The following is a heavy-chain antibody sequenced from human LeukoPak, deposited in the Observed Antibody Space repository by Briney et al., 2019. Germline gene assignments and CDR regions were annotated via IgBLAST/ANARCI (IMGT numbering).Heavy chain of an antibody. CDR1: GGSFSGYY. Sequence: PSETLSLTCAVYGGSFSGYYWSWIRQSPGKGLEWIGEINHSGSTNYNPSLKSRVTISVDTSKNQFSLKLSSVTAADTAVYYCASLSIVVVPAARRIYGMDVWGQGTTVTVSS. CDR2: INHSGST. J-gene: IGHJ6*02. V-gene: IGHV4-34*01. CDR3: ASLSIVVVPAARRIYGMDV. D-gene: IGHD2-2*01.